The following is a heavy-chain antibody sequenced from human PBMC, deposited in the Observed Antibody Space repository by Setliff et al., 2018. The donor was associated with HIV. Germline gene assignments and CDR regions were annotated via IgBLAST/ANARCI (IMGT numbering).Heavy chain of an antibody. D-gene: IGHD3-16*01. V-gene: IGHV3-48*03. J-gene: IGHJ4*02. CDR2: ITSSGSTI. CDR1: GFAFSTYE. Sequence: PGGSLRLSCAASGFAFSTYEMNWVRQAPGKGLEWVSYITSSGSTIYYAGSVKGRFTISRDNAKNSLYLQMNSLRAEDTAVYYCARDEPTGGIDYWGQGTLVTVSS. CDR3: ARDEPTGGIDY.